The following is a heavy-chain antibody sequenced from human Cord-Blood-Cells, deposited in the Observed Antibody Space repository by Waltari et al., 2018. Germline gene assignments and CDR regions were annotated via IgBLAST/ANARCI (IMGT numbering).Heavy chain of an antibody. CDR1: GGTVSSYA. CDR2: IIPIFGTA. CDR3: ASLIVGATHAFDI. V-gene: IGHV1-69*06. D-gene: IGHD1-26*01. J-gene: IGHJ3*02. Sequence: AEVKKPGSSVKVSCKASGGTVSSYAISWVRQAPGQGLDWMGGIIPIFGTANYEQNVQGRVTMTADKSASTAYMVLSRLRAEDTAVYYCASLIVGATHAFDIWGQGTMVTVSS.